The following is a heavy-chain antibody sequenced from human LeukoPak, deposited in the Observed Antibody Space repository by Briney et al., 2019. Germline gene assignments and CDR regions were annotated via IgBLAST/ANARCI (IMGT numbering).Heavy chain of an antibody. CDR3: ARTRRHYYGSGKNLTPWPAGLDV. CDR1: GGSFSDYY. V-gene: IGHV4-59*01. J-gene: IGHJ6*02. D-gene: IGHD3-10*01. CDR2: YSGST. Sequence: SETLSLTCTVSGGSFSDYYWTWIRQPPGKGLEWIGYSGSTNYNPFLKSRVTISTDTSKRHFSLTLSSVTADDTAVYYCARTRRHYYGSGKNLTPWPAGLDVWGQGTTVIVS.